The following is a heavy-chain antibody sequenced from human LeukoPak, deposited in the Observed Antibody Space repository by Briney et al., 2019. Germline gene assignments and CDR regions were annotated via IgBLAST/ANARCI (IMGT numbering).Heavy chain of an antibody. CDR3: ARGRGSSSWYDLYGYFDY. J-gene: IGHJ4*02. V-gene: IGHV4-34*01. CDR2: INHSGST. Sequence: SETLSLTCAVYGGSFSGYYWSWIRQPPGKGLEWIGEINHSGSTNYNPSLKSRVTISVDTSKNQFSLKLSSVAAADTAVYYCARGRGSSSWYDLYGYFDYWGQGTLVTVSS. CDR1: GGSFSGYY. D-gene: IGHD6-13*01.